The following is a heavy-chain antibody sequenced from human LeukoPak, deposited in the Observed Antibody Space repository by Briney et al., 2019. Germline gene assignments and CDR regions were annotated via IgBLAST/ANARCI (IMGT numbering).Heavy chain of an antibody. J-gene: IGHJ4*02. Sequence: PGGSLRLSCAASGFTFSNYWMHWVRQAPGKGLAWVSRIDSDGSSTSYAGSVKGRFTISRDNAENTLYLQMNSLRVEDTAVYYCARERSDSSGYLQYWGQGTLVTVSS. D-gene: IGHD3-22*01. V-gene: IGHV3-74*01. CDR1: GFTFSNYW. CDR3: ARERSDSSGYLQY. CDR2: IDSDGSST.